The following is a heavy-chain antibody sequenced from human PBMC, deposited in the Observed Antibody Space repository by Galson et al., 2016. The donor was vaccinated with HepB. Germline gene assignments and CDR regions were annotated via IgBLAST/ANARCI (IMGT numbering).Heavy chain of an antibody. J-gene: IGHJ6*02. Sequence: SVKVSCKASNYTFTSYGVSWVRQAPGQGLEYLGWISPYNGNTDYVQILQGRLTMTTDTSTSTVNMELKTLRSDDTAVYYCARAIPSAPYYYGMDVWGQGTTVTVSS. CDR1: NYTFTSYG. CDR2: ISPYNGNT. CDR3: ARAIPSAPYYYGMDV. D-gene: IGHD3-10*01. V-gene: IGHV1-18*01.